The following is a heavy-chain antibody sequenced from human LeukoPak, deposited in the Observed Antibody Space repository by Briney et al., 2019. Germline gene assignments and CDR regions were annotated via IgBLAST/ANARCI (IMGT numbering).Heavy chain of an antibody. D-gene: IGHD3-22*01. CDR3: ARDRRDSSGYYLIDY. CDR2: IYYSGST. V-gene: IGHV4-31*03. J-gene: IGHJ4*02. CDR1: GGSISSGGYY. Sequence: SETLSLTCTISGGSISSGGYYWSWIRQHPGKGLEWIGYIYYSGSTYYNPSLKSRVTISVDTSKNQFSLKLSSVTAADTAVYYCARDRRDSSGYYLIDYWGQGTLVTVSS.